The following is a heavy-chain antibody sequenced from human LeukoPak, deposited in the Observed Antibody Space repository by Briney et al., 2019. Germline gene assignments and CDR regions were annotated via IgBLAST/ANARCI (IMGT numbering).Heavy chain of an antibody. Sequence: GGSLRLSCAASGFTFSDYYMSWICQAPGKGLEWVSYISSSSSYTNYADSVKGRFTISRDNAKNSLYLQMNSLRAEDTAVYYCARGYYYYGMYVWGKGTTVTVSS. CDR3: ARGYYYYGMYV. V-gene: IGHV3-11*06. J-gene: IGHJ6*04. CDR2: ISSSSSYT. CDR1: GFTFSDYY.